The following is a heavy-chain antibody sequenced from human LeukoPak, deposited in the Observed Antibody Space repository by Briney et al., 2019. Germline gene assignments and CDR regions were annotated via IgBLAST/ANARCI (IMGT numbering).Heavy chain of an antibody. D-gene: IGHD3-3*01. Sequence: GASVRVSCKTSGYSFTDYYIHWVRQAPGQGLEWMGWINPKSGRTSSARKFQDRVTVTRDPSISTVYMDMAWLTSDDTAIYFCARADFVDAGPYLIGPWGQGTLVTVSS. V-gene: IGHV1-2*02. CDR1: GYSFTDYY. J-gene: IGHJ5*02. CDR2: INPKSGRT. CDR3: ARADFVDAGPYLIGP.